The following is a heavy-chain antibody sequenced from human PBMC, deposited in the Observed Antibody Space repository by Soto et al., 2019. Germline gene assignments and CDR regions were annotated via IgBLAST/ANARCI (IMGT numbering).Heavy chain of an antibody. CDR2: IYPGGST. V-gene: IGHV3-66*01. CDR3: ARESRILLRFGELAHSGFDP. D-gene: IGHD3-10*01. CDR1: GFNVSSNY. Sequence: EVQVVESGGGLVHPGGSLRLSCAASGFNVSSNYITWVRQAPGKGLEWVSIIYPGGSTYYADSVRGRFTISRDNSKNTLYLQMNSRGAEDTAVYYCARESRILLRFGELAHSGFDPWGQGTLVTVSS. J-gene: IGHJ5*02.